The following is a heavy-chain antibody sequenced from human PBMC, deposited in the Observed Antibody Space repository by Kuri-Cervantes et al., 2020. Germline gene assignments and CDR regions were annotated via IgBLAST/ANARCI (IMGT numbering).Heavy chain of an antibody. CDR1: GGSISSGGYY. V-gene: IGHV4-31*02. D-gene: IGHD2-15*01. CDR2: IYYSGST. Sequence: SCTVSGGSISSGGYYWSWIRQHPGKGLEWIGYIYYSGSTYYNPSLKSRVTISVDTSKNQFSLKLNSVTTTDTAVYYCASKDRRNYYFDRWGQGTLVTVSS. CDR3: ASKDRRNYYFDR. J-gene: IGHJ4*02.